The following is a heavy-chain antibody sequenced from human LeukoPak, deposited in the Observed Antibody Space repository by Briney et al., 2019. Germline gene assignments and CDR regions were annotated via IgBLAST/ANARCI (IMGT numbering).Heavy chain of an antibody. Sequence: ASVKVSCKASGYTFTSYGISWVRQAPGQGPEWMGWISAYNGNTNYAQKLQGRVTMTTDTSTSTAYMELRSLRSDDTAVYYCASVVDTWFDPWGQGTLVIVSS. CDR2: ISAYNGNT. CDR1: GYTFTSYG. J-gene: IGHJ5*02. V-gene: IGHV1-18*01. CDR3: ASVVDTWFDP. D-gene: IGHD5-18*01.